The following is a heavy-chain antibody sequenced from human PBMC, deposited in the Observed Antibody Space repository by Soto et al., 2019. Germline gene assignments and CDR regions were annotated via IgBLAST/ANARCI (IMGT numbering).Heavy chain of an antibody. D-gene: IGHD3-10*01. CDR3: SRGGRSLLWFWAVYGMDV. J-gene: IGHJ6*02. Sequence: QVQLQQWGAGLLKPSETLSLTCAVYGGSFSGYYWSWIRQPPGKGLEWIGEINHSGSTNYNPSLKSRVTISVDTSKIQFSLKLSSVTAADPAVDYCSRGGRSLLWFWAVYGMDVWGQGTTVTVSS. CDR1: GGSFSGYY. CDR2: INHSGST. V-gene: IGHV4-34*01.